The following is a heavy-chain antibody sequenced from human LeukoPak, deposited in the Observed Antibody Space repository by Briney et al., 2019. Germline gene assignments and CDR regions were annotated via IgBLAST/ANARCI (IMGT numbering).Heavy chain of an antibody. Sequence: PGGSLRLSCAASGFTFSSYAMSWVRQAPGKGLEWVSAISGSGGSTYYADSVKGRFTISRDNSKNTLYLQMNSLRAEDTAVYYCXKGXXXXYYYYGMDVWGQGTTVTVSS. CDR2: ISGSGGST. CDR3: XKGXXXXYYYYGMDV. J-gene: IGHJ6*02. CDR1: GFTFSSYA. V-gene: IGHV3-23*01.